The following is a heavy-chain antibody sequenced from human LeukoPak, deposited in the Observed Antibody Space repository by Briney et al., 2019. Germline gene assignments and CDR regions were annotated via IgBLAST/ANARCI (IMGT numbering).Heavy chain of an antibody. J-gene: IGHJ4*02. V-gene: IGHV3-15*01. D-gene: IGHD3-9*01. CDR3: TTDPGYFDNQDYFDY. CDR1: GFTFSNAW. CDR2: IKSKTDGGTT. Sequence: GGSLRLFCAASGFTFSNAWMSWVPQAPGKGLEWVGRIKSKTDGGTTDYAAPVKGRFTISRDDSKNTLYLQMNSLKTEDTAVYYCTTDPGYFDNQDYFDYWGQGTPVTVSS.